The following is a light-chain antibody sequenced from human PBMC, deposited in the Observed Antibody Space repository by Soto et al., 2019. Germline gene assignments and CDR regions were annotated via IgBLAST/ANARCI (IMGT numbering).Light chain of an antibody. CDR3: QQYYNWPPWT. CDR2: GAS. CDR1: QSVSSN. J-gene: IGKJ1*01. V-gene: IGKV3-15*01. Sequence: EIVMTQSPATLSVSPGERATLSCRASQSVSSNLAWYQQKPGQAPRLLIYGASTRSNGIPARFSGSGSGTEFTLTISSLHSEDFAVYYCQQYYNWPPWTFGQGTKLEIK.